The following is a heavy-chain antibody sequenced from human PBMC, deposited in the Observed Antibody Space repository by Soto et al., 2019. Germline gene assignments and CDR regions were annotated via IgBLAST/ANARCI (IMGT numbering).Heavy chain of an antibody. CDR3: AAGGGLPRYY. J-gene: IGHJ4*02. CDR2: IFYSGST. CDR1: GGSISSGNYY. V-gene: IGHV4-31*03. D-gene: IGHD5-12*01. Sequence: PSETLSLTCTVSGGSISSGNYYWSWIRQHPGKGLEWIGYIFYSGSTYYNPSLKSRVTISVDRSKNQFSLKLSSVTAADTAVYYCAAGGGLPRYYWGQGTLVTVSS.